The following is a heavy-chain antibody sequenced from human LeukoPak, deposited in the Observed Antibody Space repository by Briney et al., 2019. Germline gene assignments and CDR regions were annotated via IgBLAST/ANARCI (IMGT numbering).Heavy chain of an antibody. CDR2: ITINGDST. J-gene: IGHJ4*02. D-gene: IGHD3-10*01. CDR3: ANALAGPGNYYFDY. Sequence: GGSLRLSCAASGFAFSSYAMSWVRQAPGKGLEWVSCITINGDSTFYADSVKGRFTISRDNSENTLYLQMNSLRAEDTAVYSCANALAGPGNYYFDYWGQGTLVTVSS. CDR1: GFAFSSYA. V-gene: IGHV3-23*01.